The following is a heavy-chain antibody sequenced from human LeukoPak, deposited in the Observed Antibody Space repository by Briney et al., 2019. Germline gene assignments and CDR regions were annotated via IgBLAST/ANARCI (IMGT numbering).Heavy chain of an antibody. CDR3: AREQLVVGFDP. J-gene: IGHJ5*02. Sequence: SETLSLTCTVSGGSISSYYWSWIRQPAGKGLEWIWRIYTSGSTNYNPSLKSRVTISVDTSKNQFSLKLSSVTAADTAVYYCAREQLVVGFDPWGQGTLVTVSS. CDR2: IYTSGST. D-gene: IGHD6-13*01. CDR1: GGSISSYY. V-gene: IGHV4-4*07.